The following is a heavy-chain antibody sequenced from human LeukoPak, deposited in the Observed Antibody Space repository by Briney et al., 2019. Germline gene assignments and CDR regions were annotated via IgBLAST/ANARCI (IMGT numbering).Heavy chain of an antibody. CDR1: GFTFSSYS. Sequence: GGSLRLSCAASGFTFSSYSMNWVRQAPGKGLEWVSSISSSSSYIYYADSVKGRFTISRDNAKNSLYLQMNSLRAEDTAVYYRARDSPATYYYDSSGYYYGYWGQGTLVTVSS. J-gene: IGHJ4*02. CDR2: ISSSSSYI. V-gene: IGHV3-21*01. D-gene: IGHD3-22*01. CDR3: ARDSPATYYYDSSGYYYGY.